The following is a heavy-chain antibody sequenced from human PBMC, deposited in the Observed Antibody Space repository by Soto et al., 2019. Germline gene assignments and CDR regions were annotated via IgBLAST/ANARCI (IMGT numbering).Heavy chain of an antibody. CDR1: GGSISSSNW. CDR3: ARSVGELLWFGGPYYYYGMDV. V-gene: IGHV4-4*02. D-gene: IGHD3-10*01. CDR2: IYHSGST. Sequence: SETLSLTCAVSGGSISSSNWWCWVRQPPGKGLEWIGGIYHSGSTNYNPSLKSRVTISVDKSKNQFSLKLSSVTAADTAVYYCARSVGELLWFGGPYYYYGMDVWGQGTTVTVSS. J-gene: IGHJ6*02.